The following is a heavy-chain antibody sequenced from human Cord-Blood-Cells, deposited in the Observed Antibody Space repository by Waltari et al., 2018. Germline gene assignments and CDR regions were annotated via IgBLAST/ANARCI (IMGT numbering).Heavy chain of an antibody. CDR1: GGSFSGYY. CDR2: INHSGST. D-gene: IGHD2-21*02. J-gene: IGHJ4*02. CDR3: ARTMVVTALEGYYVDY. V-gene: IGHV4-34*01. Sequence: QVQLQQWGAGLLKPSETLSLTCAVYGGSFSGYYWSWIRQPPGKGLEWIGEINHSGSTNYNPSLKRRVTISVDTSKNQFSLKLSSVTAADTAVYYCARTMVVTALEGYYVDYWGQGTLVTVSS.